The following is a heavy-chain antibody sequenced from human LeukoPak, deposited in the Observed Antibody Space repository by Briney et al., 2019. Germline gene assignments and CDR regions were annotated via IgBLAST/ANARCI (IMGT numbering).Heavy chain of an antibody. Sequence: SVKVSCKASGGTFSSYAISWVRQAPGQGLEWMGKIIPIFGTANYAQKFQGRVTITTDESTSTAYMELSSLRSEDTAVYYCAVGGYSYGYGLSLYMDVWGKGTTVTVSS. CDR1: GGTFSSYA. CDR3: AVGGYSYGYGLSLYMDV. J-gene: IGHJ6*03. V-gene: IGHV1-69*05. CDR2: IIPIFGTA. D-gene: IGHD5-18*01.